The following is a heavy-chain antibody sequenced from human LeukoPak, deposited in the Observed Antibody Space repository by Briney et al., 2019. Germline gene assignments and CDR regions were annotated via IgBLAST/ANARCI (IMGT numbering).Heavy chain of an antibody. J-gene: IGHJ4*02. Sequence: GGSLRLSCAASGFTFSSYGMHWVRQAPGTGLEWVAVIWYDGSNKYYADSVKGRFTISRDNSKNTLYLQMNSLRAEDTAVYYCAKDLYSGSYISDYWGQGTLVTVSS. CDR1: GFTFSSYG. D-gene: IGHD1-26*01. V-gene: IGHV3-33*06. CDR3: AKDLYSGSYISDY. CDR2: IWYDGSNK.